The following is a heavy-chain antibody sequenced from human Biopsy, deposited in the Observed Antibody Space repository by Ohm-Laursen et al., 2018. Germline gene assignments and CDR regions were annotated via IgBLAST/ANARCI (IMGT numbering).Heavy chain of an antibody. D-gene: IGHD6-19*01. CDR3: AKASGYSSGWPIDY. CDR1: GFTFENYA. V-gene: IGHV3-9*01. Sequence: SLRLSCAASGFTFENYAMNWVRQAPGKGLEWVSGISWNSGSVVYADSVKGRSTISRGNAKNSLYLQMHSLRAEDTAFYYCAKASGYSSGWPIDYWGQGNLVTVSS. CDR2: ISWNSGSV. J-gene: IGHJ4*02.